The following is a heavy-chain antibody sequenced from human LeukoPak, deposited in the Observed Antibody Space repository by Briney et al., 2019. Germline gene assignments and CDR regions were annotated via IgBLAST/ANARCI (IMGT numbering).Heavy chain of an antibody. D-gene: IGHD3-22*01. CDR1: RFNLDDYG. J-gene: IGHJ3*02. CDR2: INWNGGST. Sequence: GGSLRLSCAASRFNLDDYGMSWVRQAPGKGLEWVSGINWNGGSTGYADSVKGRFTISRDNAKNSLYLQMNSLRAEDTALYYCARRSKGYSSDYYYGPFDIWGQGTMVTVSS. CDR3: ARRSKGYSSDYYYGPFDI. V-gene: IGHV3-20*04.